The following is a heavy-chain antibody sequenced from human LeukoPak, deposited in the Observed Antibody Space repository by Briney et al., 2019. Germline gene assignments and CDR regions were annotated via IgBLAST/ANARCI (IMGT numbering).Heavy chain of an antibody. J-gene: IGHJ4*02. CDR2: IKQDGSDK. CDR1: GFTFNSYW. CDR3: EREDHSTYIY. V-gene: IGHV3-7*01. Sequence: PGGSLRLSCAASGFTFNSYWMGWLRQARGKGLEWVASIKQDGSDKYYVDSVKGRFTISKDNAKNSLYLQMNSLRAEDTAVYYCEREDHSTYIYWGQGTLVTVSS. D-gene: IGHD4-11*01.